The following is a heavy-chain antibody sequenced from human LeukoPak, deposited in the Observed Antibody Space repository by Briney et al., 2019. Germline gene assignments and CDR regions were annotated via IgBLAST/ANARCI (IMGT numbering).Heavy chain of an antibody. CDR1: GGSFSGYY. CDR3: ARGLDYYDSSGYYYDY. D-gene: IGHD3-22*01. J-gene: IGHJ4*02. CDR2: INHSGST. V-gene: IGHV4-34*01. Sequence: SETLSLTCAVYGGSFSGYYWSWIRQPPGKGLEWIGEINHSGSTNYNPSLKSRVTISVDTSKNQFSLKLSSVTAADTAVYYCARGLDYYDSSGYYYDYWGQGTLVTVSS.